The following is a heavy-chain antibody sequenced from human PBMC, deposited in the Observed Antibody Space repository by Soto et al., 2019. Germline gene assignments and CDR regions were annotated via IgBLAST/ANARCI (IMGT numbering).Heavy chain of an antibody. CDR3: ARDADTVRKNYYYYYYMDV. V-gene: IGHV1-69*08. J-gene: IGHJ6*03. CDR2: IIPILGIA. D-gene: IGHD4-17*01. Sequence: QVQLVQSGAEVKKPGSSVKVSCKASGGTFSSYTISWVRQAPGQGLEWMGRIIPILGIANYAQKFQGRVTITADKYTSTAYMELSSLRSEDTAVYYCARDADTVRKNYYYYYYMDVWGKGTTVTVSS. CDR1: GGTFSSYT.